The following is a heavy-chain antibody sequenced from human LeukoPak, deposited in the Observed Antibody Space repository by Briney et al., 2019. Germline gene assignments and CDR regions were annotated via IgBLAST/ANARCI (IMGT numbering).Heavy chain of an antibody. D-gene: IGHD3-22*01. CDR2: LSYRGST. CDR1: SGSISSYY. V-gene: IGHV4-59*01. CDR3: ARQYYCDTFDY. Sequence: SETLSLTCTFSSGSISSYYWSWVRQPPGKGREWIRYLSYRGSTHYNPSLSSRVTTSVNTSKTQFYLALNPVPDAATAMYYCARQYYCDTFDYWGQGALVTVSS. J-gene: IGHJ4*02.